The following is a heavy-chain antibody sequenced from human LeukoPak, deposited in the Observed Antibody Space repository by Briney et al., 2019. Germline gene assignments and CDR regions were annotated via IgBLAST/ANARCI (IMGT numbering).Heavy chain of an antibody. CDR2: IKQDGSEE. CDR1: GFTFSNYW. D-gene: IGHD3-22*01. CDR3: ASHYDTSGYHYFDF. Sequence: GGSLRLSCAASGFTFSNYWMCWVRQAPGKGLEWVARIKQDGSEESYVDSVKGRFTISRDNAKNSLYLQMNSLRADDTAVYYCASHYDTSGYHYFDFRGQGTLVTVSS. V-gene: IGHV3-7*02. J-gene: IGHJ4*02.